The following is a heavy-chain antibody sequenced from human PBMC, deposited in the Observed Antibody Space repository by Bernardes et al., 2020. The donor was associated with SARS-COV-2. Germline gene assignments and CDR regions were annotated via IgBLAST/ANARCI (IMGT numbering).Heavy chain of an antibody. CDR3: ATDPTPDYYYGMDV. CDR2: FDPEDGET. Sequence: ASVKVSCKVSGYTLTELSMHWVRQAPGKGLEWMGGFDPEDGETIYAQKFQGRVTMTEDTSTDTAYMELSSLRSEDTAVYYCATDPTPDYYYGMDVWGQGTTVTVSS. J-gene: IGHJ6*02. V-gene: IGHV1-24*01. D-gene: IGHD1-1*01. CDR1: GYTLTELS.